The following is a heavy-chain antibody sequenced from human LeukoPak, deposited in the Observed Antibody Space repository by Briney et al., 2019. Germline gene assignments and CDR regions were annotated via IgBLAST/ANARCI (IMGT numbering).Heavy chain of an antibody. Sequence: GGSLRLSCAASGFSFTSYAMTWVRQAPGKGLEWVSTISGDGARTYAADSVKGRFSISRDISKKTVYLQMNSLRAEDTAVYYCAAQQNYDFWSGADYGGDWFDPWGQGTLVTVSS. V-gene: IGHV3-23*01. CDR3: AAQQNYDFWSGADYGGDWFDP. CDR1: GFSFTSYA. D-gene: IGHD3-3*01. J-gene: IGHJ5*02. CDR2: ISGDGART.